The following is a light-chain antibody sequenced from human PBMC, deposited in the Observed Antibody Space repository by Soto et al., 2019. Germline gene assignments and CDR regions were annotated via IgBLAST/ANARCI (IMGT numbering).Light chain of an antibody. V-gene: IGKV4-1*01. CDR3: QQYYSTPLT. J-gene: IGKJ4*01. Sequence: DIVMTQSPDSLAVSLGERATINCKSSQSVLNSPNNKNYLAWYQQKPGQSPKLLIYWASTRESGVPDRFSGSGSGTDVTLTISSLQAEDVAVYYCQQYYSTPLTFGGGTKVEIK. CDR2: WAS. CDR1: QSVLNSPNNKNY.